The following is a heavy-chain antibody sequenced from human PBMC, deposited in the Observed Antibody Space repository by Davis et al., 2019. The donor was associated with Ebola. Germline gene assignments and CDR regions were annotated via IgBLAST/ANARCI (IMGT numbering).Heavy chain of an antibody. Sequence: SAKVSCKASGGTFSSYAISWVRQAPGQGLEWMGRIIPILGIANYAQKFQGRVTITADKSTSTGYMELSSLRSEDTAVYYYARLPTFNSNYVVRGMDVWGQGTTVTVSS. CDR3: ARLPTFNSNYVVRGMDV. V-gene: IGHV1-69*04. J-gene: IGHJ6*02. D-gene: IGHD4-11*01. CDR2: IIPILGIA. CDR1: GGTFSSYA.